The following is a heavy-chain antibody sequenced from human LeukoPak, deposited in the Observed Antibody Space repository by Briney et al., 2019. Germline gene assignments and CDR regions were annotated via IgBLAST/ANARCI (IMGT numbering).Heavy chain of an antibody. CDR2: ISSSATNI. CDR3: AEAGSYDTLAI. Sequence: GGSLRLSCAASEFSFSSYEMNWVRLAPGKGLEWVSHISSSATNIYYADSVKGRFTISRDNAKNSLYLQTNSLRAEDTAVYYCAEAGSYDTLAIWGQGTLVTVSS. J-gene: IGHJ3*02. V-gene: IGHV3-48*03. D-gene: IGHD1-26*01. CDR1: EFSFSSYE.